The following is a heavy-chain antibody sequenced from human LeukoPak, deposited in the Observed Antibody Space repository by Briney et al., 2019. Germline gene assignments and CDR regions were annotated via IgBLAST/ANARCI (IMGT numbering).Heavy chain of an antibody. D-gene: IGHD6-19*01. Sequence: SETLSLTCTVSGGSISSGYYWGWIRQPPGKGLEWIGSIYHSGSTYYNPSLKSRVTISVDTSKNQFSLKLSSVTAADTAVYYCARGCSRGSSGWYHRGRWFDPWGQGTLVTVSS. CDR3: ARGCSRGSSGWYHRGRWFDP. J-gene: IGHJ5*02. CDR1: GGSISSGYY. V-gene: IGHV4-38-2*02. CDR2: IYHSGST.